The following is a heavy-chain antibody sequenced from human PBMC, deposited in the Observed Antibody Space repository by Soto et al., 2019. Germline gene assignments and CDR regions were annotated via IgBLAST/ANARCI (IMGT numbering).Heavy chain of an antibody. CDR3: ASHGDYYDSSGYT. J-gene: IGHJ5*02. CDR1: GSTFTSYY. D-gene: IGHD3-22*01. V-gene: IGHV1-46*01. CDR2: INPSGGST. Sequence: ASVKVSCKASGSTFTSYYMHWVRQAPGQGLEWMGIINPSGGSTSYAQKFQGRVTMTRDTSTSTVYVELSSLRAEDTAVYYGASHGDYYDSSGYTWGQGTLVTVSS.